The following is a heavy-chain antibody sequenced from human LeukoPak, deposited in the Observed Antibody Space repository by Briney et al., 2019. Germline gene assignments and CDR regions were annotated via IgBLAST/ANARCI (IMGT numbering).Heavy chain of an antibody. J-gene: IGHJ4*02. V-gene: IGHV3-21*01. CDR1: GFTFSSYS. D-gene: IGHD3-10*01. CDR2: ISSSSSYI. Sequence: GGSLRLSCAASGFTFSSYSMNWVRQAPGKGLEWVSSISSSSSYIYYADSVKGRFTISRDNAKNSLYLQMNSLRAEDTVVYYCARLMGFGRIDYWGQGTLVTVSS. CDR3: ARLMGFGRIDY.